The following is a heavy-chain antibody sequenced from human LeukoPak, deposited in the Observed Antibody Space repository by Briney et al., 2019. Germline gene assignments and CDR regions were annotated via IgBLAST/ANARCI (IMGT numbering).Heavy chain of an antibody. J-gene: IGHJ3*02. Sequence: GGSLRLSCAASGFTFSSYWMSWFRQAPGKGLEWVANIKQDGSEKYYVDSVKGRFTISRDNAKNSLYLQMNSLRAEDTAVYYCASDYYYDSSGYQYNDAFDIWGQGTMVTVSS. CDR1: GFTFSSYW. CDR3: ASDYYYDSSGYQYNDAFDI. CDR2: IKQDGSEK. D-gene: IGHD3-22*01. V-gene: IGHV3-7*01.